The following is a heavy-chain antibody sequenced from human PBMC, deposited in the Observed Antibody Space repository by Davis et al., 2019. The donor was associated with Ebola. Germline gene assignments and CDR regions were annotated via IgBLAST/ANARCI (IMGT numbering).Heavy chain of an antibody. CDR3: ARGAPYYYYYGMDV. CDR1: GFTFSSYA. J-gene: IGHJ6*02. V-gene: IGHV3-23*01. CDR2: ISGSGGST. Sequence: GGSLRLSCAASGFTFSSYAMSWVRQAPGKGLEWVSAISGSGGSTYYADSVKGRFTISRDNAKNSLYLQMNSLRAEDTAVYYCARGAPYYYYYGMDVWGQGTTVTVSS.